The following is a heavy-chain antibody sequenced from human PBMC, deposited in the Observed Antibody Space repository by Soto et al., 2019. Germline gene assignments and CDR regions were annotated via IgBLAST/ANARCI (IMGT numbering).Heavy chain of an antibody. J-gene: IGHJ4*01. Sequence: SETLSVTCAVSGGSFTSNNWWTWVRQPPGQGLEWIGEIYRTGSTNYNPSLKSRVTISLDKSENQFSLKVTSLTAADTAVYYCASRDPGTSVDYWGQGTLVTVSS. V-gene: IGHV4-4*02. CDR2: IYRTGST. CDR1: GGSFTSNNW. CDR3: ASRDPGTSVDY. D-gene: IGHD1-7*01.